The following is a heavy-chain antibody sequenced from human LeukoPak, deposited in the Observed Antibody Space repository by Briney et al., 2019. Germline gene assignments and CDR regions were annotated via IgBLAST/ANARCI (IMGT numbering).Heavy chain of an antibody. J-gene: IGHJ4*02. V-gene: IGHV3-7*01. CDR2: IKEDGSEK. CDR1: GFIFTDYW. Sequence: GGSLRLSCAASGFIFTDYWMYWVRQAPGRGLAWVANIKEDGSEKNYVDSVKGRFTISRDNAKNSLYLQMNSLRAEDTAVYYCARDEGALDYWGQGTLVTVSS. CDR3: ARDEGALDY. D-gene: IGHD1-26*01.